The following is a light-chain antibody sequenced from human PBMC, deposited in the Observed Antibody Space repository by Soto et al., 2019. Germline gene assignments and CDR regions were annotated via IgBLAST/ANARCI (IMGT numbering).Light chain of an antibody. CDR2: DTS. J-gene: IGKJ2*01. Sequence: EIVLTQSPATLSLSPGERATLSCRASQSVGNFLAWYRQKPGQAPRLLIYDTSNRAAGIPARFSGSGSGTXXXXXXXXXXPEDFAVYYCQQRSKWPYTFGQGTKLEIK. V-gene: IGKV3-11*01. CDR3: QQRSKWPYT. CDR1: QSVGNF.